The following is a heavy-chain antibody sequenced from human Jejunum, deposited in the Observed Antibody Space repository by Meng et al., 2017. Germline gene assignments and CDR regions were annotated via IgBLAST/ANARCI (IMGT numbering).Heavy chain of an antibody. Sequence: GESLKISCAASGFIFDNYAMHWVRQAPGKGLEWVALISWDGGRIFYADSVKGRFTVSRDNSKNSLSLQMNSLRAEDSALYYCARVEYSSTWLSDFWGQGTRVTVSS. V-gene: IGHV3-43D*03. J-gene: IGHJ4*02. CDR1: GFIFDNYA. D-gene: IGHD6-13*01. CDR2: ISWDGGRI. CDR3: ARVEYSSTWLSDF.